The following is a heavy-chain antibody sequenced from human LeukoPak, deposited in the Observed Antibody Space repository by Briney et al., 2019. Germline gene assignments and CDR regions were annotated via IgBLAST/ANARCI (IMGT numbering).Heavy chain of an antibody. J-gene: IGHJ4*02. CDR3: ARGVAATDFFDY. CDR2: IYHSGST. D-gene: IGHD2-15*01. V-gene: IGHV4-30-2*01. Sequence: SETLSLTCAVSGGSISSGGYSWSWIRQPPGKGLEWIGYIYHSGSTYYNPSLKSRATISVDRSKNQFSLKLSSVTAADTAVYYCARGVAATDFFDYWGQGTLVTVSS. CDR1: GGSISSGGYS.